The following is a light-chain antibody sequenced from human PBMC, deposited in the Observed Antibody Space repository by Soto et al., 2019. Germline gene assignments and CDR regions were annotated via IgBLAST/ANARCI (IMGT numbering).Light chain of an antibody. J-gene: IGKJ1*01. Sequence: EIVLTQSPGTLSLSPGETATLSCRASQSVSNTDLVWYQQKSDQTPRLFIYRASSLATGIPDRFSGSGSGTYFTRTIGRLGIEDFAVYYCHEYGSSAWTFGQGTEVEV. V-gene: IGKV3-20*01. CDR2: RAS. CDR1: QSVSNTD. CDR3: HEYGSSAWT.